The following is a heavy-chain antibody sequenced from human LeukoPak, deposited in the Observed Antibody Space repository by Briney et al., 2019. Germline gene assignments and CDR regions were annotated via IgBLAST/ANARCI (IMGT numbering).Heavy chain of an antibody. V-gene: IGHV3-66*01. CDR1: GFTVSSNY. Sequence: GGSLRLSCAASGFTVSSNYMSGVPHAPGRGLWWVLVICSGGSTYYADSVKGRFTISRDNSKNTVYLQMNSLRAGDTAVYDCAREPRSRGYFDYWGEGTVVTVSS. CDR2: ICSGGST. CDR3: AREPRSRGYFDY. J-gene: IGHJ4*02.